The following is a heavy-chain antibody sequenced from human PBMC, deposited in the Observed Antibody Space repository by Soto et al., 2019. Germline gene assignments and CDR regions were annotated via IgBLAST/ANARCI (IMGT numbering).Heavy chain of an antibody. J-gene: IGHJ1*01. D-gene: IGHD6-13*01. Sequence: QVQLVQSGAEVKKPGSSVKVSCKASGGTFSSYTISWVRQAPGQGLEWMGRIIPILGIANYAQKFQGRVTITADKSTSTAYMELSSLRSEDTAVYYGAIVPGYSSSWYPEYRQHWGQGTMVTVSS. V-gene: IGHV1-69*02. CDR2: IIPILGIA. CDR3: AIVPGYSSSWYPEYRQH. CDR1: GGTFSSYT.